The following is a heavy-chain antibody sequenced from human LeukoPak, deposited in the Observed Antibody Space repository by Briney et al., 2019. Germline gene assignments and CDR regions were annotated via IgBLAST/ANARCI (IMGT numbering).Heavy chain of an antibody. V-gene: IGHV4-34*01. CDR2: INHSGST. CDR1: GGSFSGYH. CDR3: ARGGRYSSSWYGY. J-gene: IGHJ4*02. Sequence: PSETLSLTCAVYGGSFSGYHWSWIRQPPGKGLEWIGEINHSGSTNYNPSLKSRVTISVDTSKNQFSLKLSSVTAADTAVYYCARGGRYSSSWYGYWGQGTLVTVSS. D-gene: IGHD6-13*01.